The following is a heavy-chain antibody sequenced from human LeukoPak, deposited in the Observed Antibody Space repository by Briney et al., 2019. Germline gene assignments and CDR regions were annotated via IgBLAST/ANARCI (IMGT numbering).Heavy chain of an antibody. CDR2: IGSFSTPI. D-gene: IGHD6-25*01. V-gene: IGHV3-48*01. Sequence: GGSLRLSCTASGFTFSTYGMNWFRQAPGKGLEWVSFIGSFSTPIYYADSVKGRFTISRDNSKNTLYLQMNSLRAEDTAVYYCARDSRRLAFDIWGQGTMVTVSS. CDR1: GFTFSTYG. CDR3: ARDSRRLAFDI. J-gene: IGHJ3*02.